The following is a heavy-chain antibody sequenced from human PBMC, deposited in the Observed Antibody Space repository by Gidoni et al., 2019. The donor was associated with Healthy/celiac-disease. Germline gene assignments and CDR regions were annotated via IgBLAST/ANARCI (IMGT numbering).Heavy chain of an antibody. Sequence: EVQLLESGGGLVQPGGSLRLSCAASGFTFSSYAMSWVRQAPGKGLGWVSAISGSGGSTYYADSVKGRFTISRDNSKNTLYLQMNSLRAEDTAVYYCAKDHYLPLYYFDYWGQGTLVTVSS. CDR1: GFTFSSYA. V-gene: IGHV3-23*01. CDR2: ISGSGGST. CDR3: AKDHYLPLYYFDY. J-gene: IGHJ4*02. D-gene: IGHD2-2*01.